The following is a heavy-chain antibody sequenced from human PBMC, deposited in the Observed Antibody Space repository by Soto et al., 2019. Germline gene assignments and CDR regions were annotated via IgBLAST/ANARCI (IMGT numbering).Heavy chain of an antibody. D-gene: IGHD3-16*02. CDR1: GYTFTSYD. CDR3: ARGPRFIVRGCTNRGDNWFDP. J-gene: IGHJ5*02. Sequence: ASVKVSCKASGYTFTSYDINWVRQATGQGLEWMGWMNPNSGNTGYAQKFQGRVTMTRNTSISTAYMELSSLRSEDTAVYYCARGPRFIVRGCTNRGDNWFDPWGQGTLVTVSS. V-gene: IGHV1-8*01. CDR2: MNPNSGNT.